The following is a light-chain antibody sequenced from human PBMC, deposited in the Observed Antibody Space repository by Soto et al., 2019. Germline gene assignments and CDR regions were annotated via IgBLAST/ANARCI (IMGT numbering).Light chain of an antibody. V-gene: IGLV2-14*01. J-gene: IGLJ1*01. Sequence: QSVLTQPASVSGVPVQSITISDTGTSSDVGGYIYVSWYQQHPGKAPKLMIYDVTSRPSGVSYRFSGSKSGNTASLTISGLQAEDEADYYCSSYTTSSSYVFGTGTKVTVL. CDR2: DVT. CDR1: SSDVGGYIY. CDR3: SSYTTSSSYV.